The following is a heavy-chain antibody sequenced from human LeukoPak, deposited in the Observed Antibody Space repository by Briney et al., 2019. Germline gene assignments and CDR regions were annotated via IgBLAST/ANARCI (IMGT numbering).Heavy chain of an antibody. CDR2: ISGSGAKT. D-gene: IGHD6-13*01. CDR1: GFTFSSYG. CDR3: AKEYSSSGYFDY. Sequence: GGSLRLSCAGSGFTFSSYGMNWVRQAPGKGLEWVSAISGSGAKTYYADSVKGRFTITRDNSKNTLYLQMNSLRAEDTAVYYCAKEYSSSGYFDYWGQGTLVTVSS. V-gene: IGHV3-23*01. J-gene: IGHJ4*02.